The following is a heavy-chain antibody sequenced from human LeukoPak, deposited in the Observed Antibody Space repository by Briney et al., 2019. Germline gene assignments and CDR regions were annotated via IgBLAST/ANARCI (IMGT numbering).Heavy chain of an antibody. CDR1: GGTFSSYA. J-gene: IGHJ6*03. Sequence: SVKVSCKASGGTFSSYAISWVRQAPGQGLEWLGGIIPIFGTANYAQKFQGRVTITTDESTSTAYMELSSLRSEDTAVYYCARDSSIAARPGGGYYYYYMDVWGKGTTVTVSS. CDR2: IIPIFGTA. V-gene: IGHV1-69*05. D-gene: IGHD6-6*01. CDR3: ARDSSIAARPGGGYYYYYMDV.